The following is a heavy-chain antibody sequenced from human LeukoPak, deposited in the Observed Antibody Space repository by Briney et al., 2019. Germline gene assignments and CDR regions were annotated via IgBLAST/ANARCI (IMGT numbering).Heavy chain of an antibody. CDR1: GGSFSGYY. CDR3: ARGARYCSSTSCYNRRYNWFDP. Sequence: PSETLSLTCAVYGGSFSGYYWSWIRQPPGKGLEWIGEINHSGSTNYNPSLKSRVTISVDTSKNQFSLKLSSVTAVDTAVYYCARGARYCSSTSCYNRRYNWFDPWGQGTLVTVSS. D-gene: IGHD2-2*02. J-gene: IGHJ5*02. CDR2: INHSGST. V-gene: IGHV4-34*01.